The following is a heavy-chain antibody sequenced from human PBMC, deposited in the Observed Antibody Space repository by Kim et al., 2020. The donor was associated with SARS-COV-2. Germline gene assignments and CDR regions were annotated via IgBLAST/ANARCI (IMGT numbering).Heavy chain of an antibody. V-gene: IGHV3-30*18. CDR2: ISYDGSNK. CDR1: GFTFSSYG. D-gene: IGHD3-16*01. CDR3: AKDGLGPPRRVYYYYGMDV. Sequence: GGSLRLSCAASGFTFSSYGMHWVRQAPGKGLEWVAVISYDGSNKYYADSVKGRFTISRDNSKNTLYLQMNSLRAEDTAVYYCAKDGLGPPRRVYYYYGMDVWGQGTTVTVSS. J-gene: IGHJ6*02.